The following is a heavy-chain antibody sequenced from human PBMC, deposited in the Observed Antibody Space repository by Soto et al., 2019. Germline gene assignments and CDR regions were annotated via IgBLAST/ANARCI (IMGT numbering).Heavy chain of an antibody. CDR3: ATGLRMAGTVGRLDY. CDR1: GGSISSSNW. J-gene: IGHJ4*02. V-gene: IGHV4-4*02. D-gene: IGHD6-19*01. Sequence: QVQLQESGPGLVKPSGTLSLTCAVSGGSISSSNWWSWVRQPPGKGLEWIGEIYHSGSTNYNPSLNSRVTISVDKSKNQFSLKLSSVTAADTAVYYCATGLRMAGTVGRLDYWGQGTLVTVSS. CDR2: IYHSGST.